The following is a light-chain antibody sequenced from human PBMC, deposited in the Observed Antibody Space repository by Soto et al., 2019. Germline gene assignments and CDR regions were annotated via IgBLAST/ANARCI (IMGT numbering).Light chain of an antibody. CDR2: DVS. CDR3: SSYATSGTL. V-gene: IGLV2-14*03. Sequence: QSALTHPASVSGSLGQSITISCTGTSSDVGAYNYVSWYQHHPGKAPKLMIYDVSDRPSGVSNRFSGSKSGNTASLTISGLQAEDEADYYCSSYATSGTLFGGGTKLTVL. J-gene: IGLJ3*02. CDR1: SSDVGAYNY.